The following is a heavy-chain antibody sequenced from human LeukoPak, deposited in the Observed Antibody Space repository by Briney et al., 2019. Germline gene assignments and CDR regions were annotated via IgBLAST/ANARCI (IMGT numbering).Heavy chain of an antibody. CDR2: ISSSSSYI. Sequence: VSSISSSSSYIYYADSVKGRFTISRDNAKNSLYLQMNSLRAEDTAVYYCARDDSSSNAFDIWGQGTMVTVSS. V-gene: IGHV3-21*01. CDR3: ARDDSSSNAFDI. J-gene: IGHJ3*02. D-gene: IGHD6-13*01.